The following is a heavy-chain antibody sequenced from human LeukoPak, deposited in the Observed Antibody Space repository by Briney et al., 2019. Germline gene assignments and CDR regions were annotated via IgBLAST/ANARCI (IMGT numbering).Heavy chain of an antibody. CDR2: IYSGGST. V-gene: IGHV3-53*01. CDR1: GFTVSSNY. J-gene: IGHJ4*02. CDR3: ARSLGGYSAYVVNDPYEF. Sequence: GRSLRLSCAASGFTVSSNYMSCVRQAPGKGLEWVSIIYSGGSTNYADSVKGRFTISRDNSKNTLYLQMNSLRAEDTAVYYCARSLGGYSAYVVNDPYEFWGQGTLVTVSS. D-gene: IGHD5-12*01.